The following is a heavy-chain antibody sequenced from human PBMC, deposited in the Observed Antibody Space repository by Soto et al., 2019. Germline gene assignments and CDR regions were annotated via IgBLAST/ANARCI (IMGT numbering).Heavy chain of an antibody. CDR3: ARAFYYDILTGYCGPPVLDGFDI. CDR2: INPNSGGT. CDR1: GYTFTGYY. V-gene: IGHV1-2*04. Sequence: ASLKVSCKASGYTFTGYYMHWVRQAPGQGLEWMGWINPNSGGTNYAQKFQGWVTMTRDTSISTAYMELSRLRSDDTAVYYCARAFYYDILTGYCGPPVLDGFDIWGQGTMVTVSS. D-gene: IGHD3-9*01. J-gene: IGHJ3*02.